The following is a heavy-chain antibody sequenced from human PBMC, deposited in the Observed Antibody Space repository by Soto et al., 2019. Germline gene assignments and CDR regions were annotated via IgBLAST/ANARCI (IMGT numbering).Heavy chain of an antibody. CDR1: GGSFSIYY. CDR2: IYPTGST. CDR3: ATGRSEVVPGAMDT. Sequence: PSETLSLTCTVSGGSFSIYYCNWVRNSAGKGLEWIGRIYPTGSTTYNPSLKSRLTMSVDTSKNQFSLRLTSMTAADTAVYYCATGRSEVVPGAMDTWGQGTLVTVS. V-gene: IGHV4-4*07. D-gene: IGHD2-2*01. J-gene: IGHJ5*02.